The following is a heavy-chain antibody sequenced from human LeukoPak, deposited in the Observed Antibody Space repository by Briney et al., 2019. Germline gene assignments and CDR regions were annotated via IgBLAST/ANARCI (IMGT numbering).Heavy chain of an antibody. D-gene: IGHD1-14*01. Sequence: GGSLRLSCAASGFTFINAWMTWVRQAPGKGLEWVGRIQSTTNGGTPDSATPVKGRFTISRDDSKNTLYLQMNSLKTEDTAVYYCTSGVGTLDYWGQGALVTVSS. CDR3: TSGVGTLDY. J-gene: IGHJ4*02. CDR2: IQSTTNGGTP. CDR1: GFTFINAW. V-gene: IGHV3-15*01.